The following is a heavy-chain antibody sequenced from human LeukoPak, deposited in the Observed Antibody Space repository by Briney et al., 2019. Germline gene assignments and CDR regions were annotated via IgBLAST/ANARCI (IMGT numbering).Heavy chain of an antibody. Sequence: PSETLSLTCTVSGGSISNYDWSWIRQPAGKGLEWIGRIYTSGSTNYNPSLKSRVTISVDTSKNQFSLKLSSVTAADTAVYYCARDAGYSSGWYGVEEYYYYMDVWGKGTTVTVSS. CDR1: GGSISNYD. V-gene: IGHV4-4*07. CDR2: IYTSGST. D-gene: IGHD6-19*01. CDR3: ARDAGYSSGWYGVEEYYYYMDV. J-gene: IGHJ6*03.